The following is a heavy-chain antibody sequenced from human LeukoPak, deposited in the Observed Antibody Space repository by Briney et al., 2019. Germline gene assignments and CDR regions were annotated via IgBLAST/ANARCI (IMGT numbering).Heavy chain of an antibody. D-gene: IGHD2-8*01. V-gene: IGHV3-7*01. Sequence: GGSLRLSCAASGMTFRSHWMTWVRQTTGKGLEWLATIKSDGSEIYYLDPVKGRFTISRDNAKNSLYLQMNSLRADDSAVYYCARYCTFRTCSATQFDAWGQGTLVTVSS. CDR2: IKSDGSEI. J-gene: IGHJ5*02. CDR1: GMTFRSHW. CDR3: ARYCTFRTCSATQFDA.